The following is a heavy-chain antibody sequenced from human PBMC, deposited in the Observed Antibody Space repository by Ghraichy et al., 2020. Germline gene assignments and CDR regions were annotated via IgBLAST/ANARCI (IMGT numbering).Heavy chain of an antibody. Sequence: GESLNISCAASGFTFNRYAMNWVRQAPGKGLEWVSGISGSGDNTYYGDSVKGRFTISRDNSRNTVYLQMNTLRAEDTAVYYCAKDQRWGPPSWFDPWGQGTLVSVSS. V-gene: IGHV3-23*01. CDR1: GFTFNRYA. CDR3: AKDQRWGPPSWFDP. J-gene: IGHJ5*02. CDR2: ISGSGDNT. D-gene: IGHD1-26*01.